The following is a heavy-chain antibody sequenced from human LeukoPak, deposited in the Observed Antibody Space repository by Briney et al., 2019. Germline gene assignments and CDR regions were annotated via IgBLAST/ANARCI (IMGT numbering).Heavy chain of an antibody. V-gene: IGHV3-30*18. CDR3: AKDLYGSGSVDY. CDR2: ISYDGSNK. J-gene: IGHJ4*02. CDR1: GFTFSSYG. Sequence: PGGSLRLSCAASGFTFSSYGMHWVRQAPGKGLEWVAVISYDGSNKYYADSVKGRFTISRDNSKNTLYLQMNSLRAEDTAVYYCAKDLYGSGSVDYWGQGTLVTVSS. D-gene: IGHD3-10*01.